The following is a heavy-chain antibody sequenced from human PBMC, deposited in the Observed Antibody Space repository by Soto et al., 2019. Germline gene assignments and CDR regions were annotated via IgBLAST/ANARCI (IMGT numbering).Heavy chain of an antibody. V-gene: IGHV4-31*03. CDR2: IYYSGST. CDR3: ARDQRPIAAAGAVGWFDP. J-gene: IGHJ5*02. CDR1: GGSISSGGYY. D-gene: IGHD6-13*01. Sequence: TLSLTCTVSGGSISSGGYYWSWIRQHPGKGLEWIGYIYYSGSTYYNPSLKSRVTISVDTSKNQFSLKLSSVTAADTAVYYCARDQRPIAAAGAVGWFDPWGQGTLVTVSS.